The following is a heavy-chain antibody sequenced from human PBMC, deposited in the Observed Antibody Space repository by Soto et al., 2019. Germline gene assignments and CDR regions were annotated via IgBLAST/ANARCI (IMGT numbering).Heavy chain of an antibody. CDR2: ISYDGSNK. D-gene: IGHD2-2*01. CDR3: AKGPAIVLVPAAMNYYYGMDV. J-gene: IGHJ6*02. Sequence: QVQLVESGGGVVQPGRSLRLSCAASGFTFSSYGMHWVRQAPGKGLEWVAVISYDGSNKYYADSVKGRFTISRDNSKNTLYLQRNSLRAKYTAVYYCAKGPAIVLVPAAMNYYYGMDVWGQETTVTVSS. CDR1: GFTFSSYG. V-gene: IGHV3-30*18.